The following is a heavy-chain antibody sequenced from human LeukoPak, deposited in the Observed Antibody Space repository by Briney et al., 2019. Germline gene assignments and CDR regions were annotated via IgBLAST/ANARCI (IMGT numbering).Heavy chain of an antibody. CDR1: GVSISGYY. J-gene: IGHJ4*02. V-gene: IGHV4-59*12. CDR2: GTT. Sequence: SETLSLTCTVSGVSISGYYWSWIRQPPGKGPEWIGYGTTNYNPSFQSRVTMSVDTSKNQFSLKLSSVTAADTAVYYCATLGARGGAAAASLRYWGQGTLVTVSS. CDR3: ATLGARGGAAAASLRY. D-gene: IGHD6-13*01.